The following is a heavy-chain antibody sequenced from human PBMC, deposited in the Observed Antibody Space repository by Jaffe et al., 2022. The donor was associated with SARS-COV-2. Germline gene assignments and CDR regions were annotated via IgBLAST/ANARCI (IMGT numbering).Heavy chain of an antibody. Sequence: EVQLVESGGGLVQPGRSLRLSCAASGFTFDDYAMHWVRQAPGKGLEWVSGISWNSGSIGYADSVKGRFTISRDNAKNSLYLQMNSLRAEDTALYYCAKDIGAYYYGSGVDYWGQGTLVTVSS. CDR2: ISWNSGSI. D-gene: IGHD3-10*01. V-gene: IGHV3-9*01. J-gene: IGHJ4*02. CDR3: AKDIGAYYYGSGVDY. CDR1: GFTFDDYA.